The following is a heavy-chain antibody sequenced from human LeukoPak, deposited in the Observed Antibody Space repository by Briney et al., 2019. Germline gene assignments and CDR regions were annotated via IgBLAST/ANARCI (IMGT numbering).Heavy chain of an antibody. V-gene: IGHV3-9*01. Sequence: PGGSLRLSCAASGFTFDDYAMHWVRQAPGKGLEWVSGISWNSGSIGYADSVKGRFTISRDNAKNSLYLQMNSLRAEDTALYYCAKAHELNSILDYWGQGTLVTVSS. CDR1: GFTFDDYA. CDR3: AKAHELNSILDY. J-gene: IGHJ4*02. D-gene: IGHD3-3*02. CDR2: ISWNSGSI.